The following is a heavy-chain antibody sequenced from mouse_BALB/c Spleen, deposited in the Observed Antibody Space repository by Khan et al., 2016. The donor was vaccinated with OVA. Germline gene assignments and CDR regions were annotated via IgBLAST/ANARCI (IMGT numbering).Heavy chain of an antibody. V-gene: IGHV9-1*02. D-gene: IGHD6-2*01. CDR3: ARISSYWYSDF. Sequence: QIQLVQSGPELKKPGETVKISCKASGFTFTNYGMNWVKQAPGKGLKWMGWINTYTGEPTYGDDFKGRFALSLETSASPAYLQINNLINEDMATYFCARISSYWYSDFWGAGTTVTVAS. J-gene: IGHJ1*01. CDR1: GFTFTNYG. CDR2: INTYTGEP.